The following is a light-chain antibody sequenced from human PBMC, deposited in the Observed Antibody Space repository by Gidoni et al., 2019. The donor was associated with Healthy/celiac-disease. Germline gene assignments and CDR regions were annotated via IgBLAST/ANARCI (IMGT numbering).Light chain of an antibody. CDR2: SNN. CDR3: AAWDDSLNGRV. Sequence: SVLPQPPSASAPPGPGVTISCSRSSSNIGSNTVNWYQQLPGTAPKLLIYSNNQRPSGVPDRFSGSKSGTSASLAISGLQSEDEADYYCAAWDDSLNGRVFGGGTKLTVL. J-gene: IGLJ3*02. V-gene: IGLV1-44*01. CDR1: SSNIGSNT.